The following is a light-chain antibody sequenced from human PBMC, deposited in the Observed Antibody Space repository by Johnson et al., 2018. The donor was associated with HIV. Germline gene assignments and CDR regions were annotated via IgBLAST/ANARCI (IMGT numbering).Light chain of an antibody. Sequence: QSVLTQPPSVSAAPGQKVTISCSGSSSNIGNNYVSWYQQLPGTAPKLLIYDNNKRPSGIPDRFSGSKSGTSATLDITGLQPGDEAVDYCGTWDSSLGTYVFGTGAKLTVL. J-gene: IGLJ1*01. CDR2: DNN. CDR1: SSNIGNNY. CDR3: GTWDSSLGTYV. V-gene: IGLV1-51*01.